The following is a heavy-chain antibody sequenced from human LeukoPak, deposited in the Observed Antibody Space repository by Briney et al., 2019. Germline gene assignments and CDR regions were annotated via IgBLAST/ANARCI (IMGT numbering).Heavy chain of an antibody. CDR3: AKSPRGIVGATFDY. V-gene: IGHV3-30*18. D-gene: IGHD1-26*01. Sequence: GGSLRLFCAASGFTFSSYGMHWVRQAPGKGLEWVAVISYDGSNKYYADSVKGRFTISRDNSKNTLYLQMNSLRAEDTAVYYCAKSPRGIVGATFDYWGQGTLVTVSS. CDR1: GFTFSSYG. CDR2: ISYDGSNK. J-gene: IGHJ4*02.